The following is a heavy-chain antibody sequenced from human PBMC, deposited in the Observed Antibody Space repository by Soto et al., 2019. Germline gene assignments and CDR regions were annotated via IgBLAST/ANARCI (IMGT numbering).Heavy chain of an antibody. V-gene: IGHV3-66*01. Sequence: EVQLVESGGDLVQPGGSLRLSCAASGFSVNSKYMSWVRQAPGKGLEWVSLIQSGGSTYYAGSVKGRITIYREFSENPMFLQMNILRVEDSAVYYCERDDVHCNGARCYGVPMDVWAKGTTVTVSA. CDR2: IQSGGST. D-gene: IGHD2-15*01. J-gene: IGHJ6*04. CDR1: GFSVNSKY. CDR3: ERDDVHCNGARCYGVPMDV.